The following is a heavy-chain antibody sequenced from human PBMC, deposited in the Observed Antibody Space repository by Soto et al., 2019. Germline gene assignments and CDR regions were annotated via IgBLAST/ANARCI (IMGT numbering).Heavy chain of an antibody. Sequence: ASVKVSCKASGYSFTDYHIHWVRQAPGQGLEWLGRINPKSGGTSTAQKFQGWVTMTRDRSISTVYVELTRLRSDDTAVYFCARGHSTDCSNGVCSFFYNHEMDVWGQGTTVTVSS. V-gene: IGHV1-2*04. D-gene: IGHD2-8*01. CDR2: INPKSGGT. CDR1: GYSFTDYH. CDR3: ARGHSTDCSNGVCSFFYNHEMDV. J-gene: IGHJ6*02.